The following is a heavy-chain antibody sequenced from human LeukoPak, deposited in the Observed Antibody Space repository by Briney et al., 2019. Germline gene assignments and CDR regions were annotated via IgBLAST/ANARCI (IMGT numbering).Heavy chain of an antibody. CDR1: GVSISSSNSY. V-gene: IGHV4-61*05. D-gene: IGHD3-9*01. Sequence: SETLSLTCTVSGVSISSSNSYWGWIRQPPGKGLEWIGRIYTSGSTNYNPSLKSRVTMSVDTSKNQFSLKLSSVTAADTAVYYCAAAPYDILTGFNSARLSDYWGQGTLVTVSS. J-gene: IGHJ4*02. CDR2: IYTSGST. CDR3: AAAPYDILTGFNSARLSDY.